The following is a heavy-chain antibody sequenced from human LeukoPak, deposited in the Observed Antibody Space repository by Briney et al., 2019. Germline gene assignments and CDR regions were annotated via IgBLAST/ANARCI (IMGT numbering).Heavy chain of an antibody. V-gene: IGHV3-48*03. Sequence: GGSLRLSCAASGFTFSSYEMNWVRQAPGKGLEWVSYISSSGSTIYYADSVKGRFTISRDNAKNSLYLQMNSLRAEDTAVYYCAREHIVGATTSDYWGQGTLVTVSS. J-gene: IGHJ4*02. CDR1: GFTFSSYE. CDR3: AREHIVGATTSDY. CDR2: ISSSGSTI. D-gene: IGHD1-26*01.